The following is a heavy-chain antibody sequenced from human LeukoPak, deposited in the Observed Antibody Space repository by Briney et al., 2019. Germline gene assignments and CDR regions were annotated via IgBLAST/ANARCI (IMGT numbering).Heavy chain of an antibody. CDR3: ARGSYGSGNYYIGDAFDM. D-gene: IGHD3-10*01. Sequence: GGSLRLSCAASGFTVSYNYMSWVRQAPGKGLEWVSTIYRGGRTYYGGSVKGRLTISRDNSKNTVYLQMNSPRDEDTAVYYCARGSYGSGNYYIGDAFDMWGQGTMVTVSS. J-gene: IGHJ3*02. CDR1: GFTVSYNY. V-gene: IGHV3-53*01. CDR2: IYRGGRT.